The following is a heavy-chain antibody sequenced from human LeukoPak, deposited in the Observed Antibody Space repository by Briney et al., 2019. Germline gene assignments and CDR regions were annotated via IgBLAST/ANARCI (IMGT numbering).Heavy chain of an antibody. CDR2: IYYSGST. Sequence: SETLSLTCTVSGGSISSGGYYWSWIRQHPGKGLEWIGYIYYSGSTYYNPSLKSRVTISVDTSKNQFSLKLSSVTAADTAVYYCARVREEYSSSPLDHWGQGTLVTVSS. V-gene: IGHV4-31*03. D-gene: IGHD6-6*01. CDR1: GGSISSGGYY. J-gene: IGHJ4*02. CDR3: ARVREEYSSSPLDH.